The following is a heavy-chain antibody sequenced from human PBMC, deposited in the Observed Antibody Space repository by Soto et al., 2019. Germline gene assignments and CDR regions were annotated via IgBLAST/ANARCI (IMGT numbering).Heavy chain of an antibody. J-gene: IGHJ5*02. V-gene: IGHV4-59*01. D-gene: IGHD2-2*02. CDR2: IYYSGST. CDR3: ARLLYMTSPYNSFDP. Sequence: SENLSITCTVSGDSISSYYWSWIRQPPGKGLEWIGYIYYSGSTNYNPSLKSRVTISVDTSKNQFSLKLSSVTAADTAVYYCARLLYMTSPYNSFDPWGQGTLVTLSS. CDR1: GDSISSYY.